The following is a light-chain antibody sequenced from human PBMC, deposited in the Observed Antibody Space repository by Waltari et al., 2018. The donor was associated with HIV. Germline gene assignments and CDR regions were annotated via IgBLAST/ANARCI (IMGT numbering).Light chain of an antibody. CDR1: DIGRES. Sequence: SYVVTQTPSVSVATGQTARITCAGDDIGRESGHWYQQQPGQAPVLVVYGDRDRPSGIPERFTGSKSGNTAALTSTGVEAGDESDYYCQVWESGGDNVFFGGGTKLTVL. CDR2: GDR. V-gene: IGLV3-21*02. CDR3: QVWESGGDNVF. J-gene: IGLJ2*01.